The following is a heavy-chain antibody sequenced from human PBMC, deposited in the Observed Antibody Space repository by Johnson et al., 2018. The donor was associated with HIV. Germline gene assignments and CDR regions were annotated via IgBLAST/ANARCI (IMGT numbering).Heavy chain of an antibody. J-gene: IGHJ3*02. CDR3: AKGLGWELLTHDAFDI. D-gene: IGHD1-26*01. CDR2: ISWNSGSI. CDR1: GFSLSSYA. Sequence: VQLVESGGGVVQPGRSLRLSCAASGFSLSSYAMHWVRQAPGKGLEWVSGISWNSGSIGYADSVKGRFTISRDNAKNSLYLQMNSLRAEDTALYYCAKGLGWELLTHDAFDIWGQGTMVTVSS. V-gene: IGHV3-9*01.